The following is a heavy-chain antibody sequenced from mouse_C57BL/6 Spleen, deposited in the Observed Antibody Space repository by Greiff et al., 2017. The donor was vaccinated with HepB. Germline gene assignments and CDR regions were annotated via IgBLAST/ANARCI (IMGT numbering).Heavy chain of an antibody. CDR2: INPSSGYT. J-gene: IGHJ2*01. D-gene: IGHD1-1*02. Sequence: QVQLKQSGAELAKPGASVKLSCKASGYTFTSYWMHWVKQRPGQGLEWIGYINPSSGYTKYNQKFKDKATLTADKSSSTAYMQLSSLTYEDSAVYYCARTGTGLGSHFDYWGQGTTLTVSS. V-gene: IGHV1-7*01. CDR3: ARTGTGLGSHFDY. CDR1: GYTFTSYW.